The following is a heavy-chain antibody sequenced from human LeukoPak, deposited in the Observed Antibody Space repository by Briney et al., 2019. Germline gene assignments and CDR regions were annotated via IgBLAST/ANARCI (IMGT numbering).Heavy chain of an antibody. CDR2: MHYSGNK. CDR3: ARHGGSGSYFHHQRSFDL. Sequence: PSETLSLTCIVSGGSIGNYYWSWIRQPPGRGLEWVAYMHYSGNKNYSPSLKSRATVSIDTSQNQFSLTVDSVTAADTAVYFCARHGGSGSYFHHQRSFDLWGHGTVVIVSS. J-gene: IGHJ3*01. V-gene: IGHV4-59*08. CDR1: GGSIGNYY. D-gene: IGHD3-10*01.